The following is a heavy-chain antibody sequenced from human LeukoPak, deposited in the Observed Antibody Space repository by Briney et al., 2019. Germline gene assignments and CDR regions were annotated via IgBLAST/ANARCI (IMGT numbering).Heavy chain of an antibody. J-gene: IGHJ5*02. CDR3: ARERSSSGGHNWFDP. CDR1: GGYIITSGHY. Sequence: PSETLSLTCTVSGGYIITSGHYWAWIRQPPGKGLEWIGSIYYTGVNSTNPFFRSRMSISVDTSKNQFSLNLTSVTAADAAVYYCARERSSSGGHNWFDPWGQGTLVTVSS. V-gene: IGHV4-39*07. D-gene: IGHD4-23*01. CDR2: IYYTGVN.